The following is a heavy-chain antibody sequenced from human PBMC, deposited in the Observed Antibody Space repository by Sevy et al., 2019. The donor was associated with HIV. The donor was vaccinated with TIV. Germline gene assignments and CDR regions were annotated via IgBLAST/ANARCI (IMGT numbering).Heavy chain of an antibody. CDR3: ARLREVAAAGTRYYYYGLDV. J-gene: IGHJ6*02. D-gene: IGHD6-13*01. V-gene: IGHV3-48*02. Sequence: GGSLRLSCAASGFTFSSYSMNWVRQAPGKGLEWVSYISNISRTIYYADSVRGRFTISRDNAKNSLYLQMNSLRDEDTAVYYCARLREVAAAGTRYYYYGLDVWGQGTTVTVSS. CDR1: GFTFSSYS. CDR2: ISNISRTI.